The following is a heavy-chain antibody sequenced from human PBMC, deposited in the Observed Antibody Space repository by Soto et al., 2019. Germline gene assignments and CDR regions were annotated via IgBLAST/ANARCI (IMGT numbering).Heavy chain of an antibody. CDR1: GGTFSSYA. CDR3: ARDSPIGAVAGEFDY. V-gene: IGHV1-69*13. D-gene: IGHD6-19*01. CDR2: IIPIFGTA. J-gene: IGHJ4*02. Sequence: ASVKVSCKASGGTFSSYAISWVRQAPGQGLEWMGGIIPIFGTANYAQKFQGRVTITADESTSTAYMELSSLGSEDTAVYYCARDSPIGAVAGEFDYWGQGTLVTVSS.